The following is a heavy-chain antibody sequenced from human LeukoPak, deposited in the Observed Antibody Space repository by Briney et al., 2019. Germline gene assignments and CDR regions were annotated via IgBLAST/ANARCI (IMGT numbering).Heavy chain of an antibody. CDR3: ARGRGYSYGMGLYY. CDR2: INHSGST. Sequence: SETLSLTCAVYGGSFSGYYWSWIRQPPGKGLEWIGEINHSGSTNYNPSLKSRVTISIDTSKNQFSLKLSSVTAADTAVYYCARGRGYSYGMGLYYWGQGILVTVSS. V-gene: IGHV4-34*01. J-gene: IGHJ4*02. D-gene: IGHD5-18*01. CDR1: GGSFSGYY.